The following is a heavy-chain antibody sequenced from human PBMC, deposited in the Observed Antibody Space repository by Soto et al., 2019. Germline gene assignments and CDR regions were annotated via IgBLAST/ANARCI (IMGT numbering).Heavy chain of an antibody. CDR3: ARVSWREKYGMDV. Sequence: QVQLVESGGGLVKPGGSLRLSCAASRFTFSDSYMSWIRQAPGKGLEWMSYITFSGNTVYYADSLKGRFTISRDNAKNSLYLQMNRLRAEDTAVYYCARVSWREKYGMDVWGQGTTVTVSS. CDR2: ITFSGNTV. J-gene: IGHJ6*02. CDR1: RFTFSDSY. V-gene: IGHV3-11*01.